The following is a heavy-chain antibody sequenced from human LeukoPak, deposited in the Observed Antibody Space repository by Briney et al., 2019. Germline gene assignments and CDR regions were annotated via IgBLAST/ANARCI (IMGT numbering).Heavy chain of an antibody. CDR2: ISSSSAHI. V-gene: IGHV3-21*01. CDR1: GFSFLTYS. D-gene: IGHD2-2*01. Sequence: GGSLRLSCSDSGFSFLTYSRKCVRQAPGKGLEWVSSISSSSAHIFYADSVKGRFSISRDNAKNSLYLQMNSLRVEDTAVYYCTSRYCTTTTCYSFSISGQGTMVTVSS. J-gene: IGHJ3*02. CDR3: TSRYCTTTTCYSFSI.